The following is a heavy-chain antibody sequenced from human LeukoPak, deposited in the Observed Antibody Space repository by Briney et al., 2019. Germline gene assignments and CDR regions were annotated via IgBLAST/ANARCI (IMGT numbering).Heavy chain of an antibody. CDR2: IRSKANSYAT. CDR1: GFTFSGSA. D-gene: IGHD6-13*01. CDR3: TNLIAAAGNDAFDI. Sequence: GGSLRLSCAASGFTFSGSAMHWVRQASGKGLEWVGRIRSKANSYATAYAASVKGRFTISRDDSKNTAYLQMNSLKTEDMAVYYCTNLIAAAGNDAFDIWGQGTMVTVSS. V-gene: IGHV3-73*01. J-gene: IGHJ3*02.